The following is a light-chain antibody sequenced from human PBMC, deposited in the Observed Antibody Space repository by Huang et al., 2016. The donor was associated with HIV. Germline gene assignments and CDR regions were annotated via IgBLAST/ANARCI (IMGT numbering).Light chain of an antibody. Sequence: DIQMTQSPSSVSASEGDTVTITCRASQGISIWLAWYQQKPREAPTLLLHSGYILVSGVPSRFSGSGSGTNFSLTINGLRPDDFATYYCLQADISPRAFGQGTRLDIQ. J-gene: IGKJ5*01. CDR2: SGY. V-gene: IGKV1-12*01. CDR3: LQADISPRA. CDR1: QGISIW.